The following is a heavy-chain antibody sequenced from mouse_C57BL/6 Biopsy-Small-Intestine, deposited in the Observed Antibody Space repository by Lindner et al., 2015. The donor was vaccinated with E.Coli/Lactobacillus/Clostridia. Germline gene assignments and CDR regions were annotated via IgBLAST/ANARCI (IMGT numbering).Heavy chain of an antibody. J-gene: IGHJ3*01. V-gene: IGHV1S135*01. CDR3: ARDDGYYGFQLLPAWFAY. D-gene: IGHD2-3*01. Sequence: VQLQESGPELVKPGASVKMSCKASGYSFTGYNMHWVKQSHGKSLEWIGYIDPYNGATSYNQKFKGKATLTVDKSSSTAYMQLNSLTSEDSAVYYCARDDGYYGFQLLPAWFAYWGQGTLVTVSA. CDR1: GYSFTGYN. CDR2: IDPYNGAT.